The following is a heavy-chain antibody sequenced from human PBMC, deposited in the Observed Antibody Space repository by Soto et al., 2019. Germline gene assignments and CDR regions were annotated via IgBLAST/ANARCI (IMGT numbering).Heavy chain of an antibody. J-gene: IGHJ4*02. CDR1: GYTFTGYY. CDR3: ARRKGDYYDSSGYHYYFDY. Sequence: GASVKVSCKASGYTFTGYYMHRVRQAPGQGLEWMGWINPNSGGTKSAQKFQGRVTMTRDTSISTAYMELSRLRSDDTAVYYCARRKGDYYDSSGYHYYFDYWGQGTPVTVSS. V-gene: IGHV1-2*02. CDR2: INPNSGGT. D-gene: IGHD3-22*01.